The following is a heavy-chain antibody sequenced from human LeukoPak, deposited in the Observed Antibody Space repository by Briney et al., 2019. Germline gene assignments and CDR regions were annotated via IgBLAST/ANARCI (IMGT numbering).Heavy chain of an antibody. J-gene: IGHJ4*02. Sequence: SETLSLTCADYGGSFSGYYWSWIRQPPGKGLEWIGEINHSGSTNYNPSLKSRVTISVDTSKNQFSLKLSSVTAADTAVYYCARGDSYSSGWYYFDYWGQGTLVTVSS. CDR1: GGSFSGYY. D-gene: IGHD6-19*01. V-gene: IGHV4-34*01. CDR2: INHSGST. CDR3: ARGDSYSSGWYYFDY.